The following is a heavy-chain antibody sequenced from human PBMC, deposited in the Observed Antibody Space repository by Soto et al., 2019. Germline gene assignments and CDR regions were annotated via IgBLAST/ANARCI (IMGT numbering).Heavy chain of an antibody. D-gene: IGHD4-17*01. Sequence: PSETLSLTCTVSGGSISSYYWSWIRQPPGKGLEWIGYIYYSGSTNYNPSLKSRVTISVDTSKNQFSLKLSSVTAADTALYYCARRDGDSSFDYWGQGTLVTVSS. CDR3: ARRDGDSSFDY. CDR1: GGSISSYY. CDR2: IYYSGST. V-gene: IGHV4-59*08. J-gene: IGHJ4*02.